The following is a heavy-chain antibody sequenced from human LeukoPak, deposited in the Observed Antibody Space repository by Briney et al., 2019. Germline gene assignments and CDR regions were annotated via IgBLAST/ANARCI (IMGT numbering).Heavy chain of an antibody. CDR2: LYYRGST. CDR1: RGSINSSNHY. Sequence: SETLSLTCTVSRGSINSSNHYWAWIRRPPGKGLEWIGSLYYRGSTYYNPSLESRVLMSVDTSKNQFSLKLSSVTAADTAVYYCARHHRSTLPGARGAFDIWGQGTMVTVSS. CDR3: ARHHRSTLPGARGAFDI. D-gene: IGHD1-1*01. J-gene: IGHJ3*02. V-gene: IGHV4-39*01.